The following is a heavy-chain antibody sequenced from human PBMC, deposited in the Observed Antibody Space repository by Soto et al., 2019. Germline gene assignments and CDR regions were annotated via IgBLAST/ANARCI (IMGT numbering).Heavy chain of an antibody. V-gene: IGHV3-7*01. J-gene: IGHJ6*02. CDR3: ARIASSGRGWDV. CDR1: GFTFSSYW. Sequence: EVQLVESGGGLVQPGGSLRLSCVDSGFTFSSYWMSWVRQAPVKGLEGVGNIKQDGSEENYVDSVKGRLTISRDNAKNAMYLQMNCLRAEDTAVYYCARIASSGRGWDVWGQGTTVVVSS. CDR2: IKQDGSEE. D-gene: IGHD3-10*01.